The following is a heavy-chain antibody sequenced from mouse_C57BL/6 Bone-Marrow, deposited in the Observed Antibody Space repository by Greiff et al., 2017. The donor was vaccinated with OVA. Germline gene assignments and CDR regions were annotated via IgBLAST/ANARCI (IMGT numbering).Heavy chain of an antibody. J-gene: IGHJ1*03. CDR1: GYTFTDYN. CDR2: INPNNGGT. V-gene: IGHV1-22*01. CDR3: ALGGYGNYVDWYFDV. D-gene: IGHD2-1*01. Sequence: DVQLQQSGPELVKPGASVKMSCKASGYTFTDYNMHWVKQSHGKSLEWFGYINPNNGGTSYNQKFKGKATLTVNKSSSTAYMELLSLTSEDSAVSYGALGGYGNYVDWYFDVWGTGTTVTVSS.